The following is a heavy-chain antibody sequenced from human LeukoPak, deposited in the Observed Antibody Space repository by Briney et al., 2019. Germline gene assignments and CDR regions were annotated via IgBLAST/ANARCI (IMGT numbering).Heavy chain of an antibody. CDR1: GFTFYDYG. J-gene: IGHJ4*02. CDR2: INQTGGKT. Sequence: GGSLRLSCAASGFTFYDYGVNWVRQAPGKGLEWVSSINQTGGKTDYADSVKGRFTISRDNARNSLFLQMNSLRADDTAFYYCARGWTGDPAPYFFDYWGQGTLVTVSS. CDR3: ARGWTGDPAPYFFDY. V-gene: IGHV3-20*04. D-gene: IGHD3/OR15-3a*01.